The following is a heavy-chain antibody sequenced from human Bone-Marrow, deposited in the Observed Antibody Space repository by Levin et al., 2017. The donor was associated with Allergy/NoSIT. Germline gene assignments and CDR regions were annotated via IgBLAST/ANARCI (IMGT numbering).Heavy chain of an antibody. CDR2: ISSSSSTI. CDR3: ARDRRSGYDSLGAFDY. D-gene: IGHD5-12*01. Sequence: PGGSLRLSCAASGFTFSSYSMNWVRQAPGKGLEWVSYISSSSSTIYYADSVKGRFTISRDNAKNSLYLQMNSLRAEDTAVYYCARDRRSGYDSLGAFDYWGQGTLVTVSS. CDR1: GFTFSSYS. V-gene: IGHV3-48*01. J-gene: IGHJ4*02.